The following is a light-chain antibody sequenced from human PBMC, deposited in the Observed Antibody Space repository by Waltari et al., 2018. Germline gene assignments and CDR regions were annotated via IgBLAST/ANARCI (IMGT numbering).Light chain of an antibody. CDR2: WAS. V-gene: IGKV4-1*01. CDR1: QSVFYSSNNKNY. J-gene: IGKJ2*01. CDR3: QQYHSPPYT. Sequence: DIVMTQSPDSLAVSLGERATINCKSSQSVFYSSNNKNYLAWYQHKPGQPPKLLIHWASTRESVVPDRFSGSGSGTDFTLTISSLQAEDVAVYYCQQYHSPPYTFGQGTRLEIK.